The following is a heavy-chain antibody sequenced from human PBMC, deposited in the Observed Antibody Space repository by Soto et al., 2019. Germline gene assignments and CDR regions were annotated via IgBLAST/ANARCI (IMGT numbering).Heavy chain of an antibody. CDR3: ATGHYCNGNSCLFYWFHP. Sequence: QMLLLQSGAEVKQTGSSVKVSCKPSGYIFTYRYLHWVRQAPGQALEWMGWIKPFNGNATYAQKFQGRVTFTMDTSLSTAYMELSSLRSEDTGLYFCATGHYCNGNSCLFYWFHPWGQGTPVTVSS. CDR2: IKPFNGNA. D-gene: IGHD2-15*01. J-gene: IGHJ5*02. CDR1: GYIFTYRY. V-gene: IGHV1-45*02.